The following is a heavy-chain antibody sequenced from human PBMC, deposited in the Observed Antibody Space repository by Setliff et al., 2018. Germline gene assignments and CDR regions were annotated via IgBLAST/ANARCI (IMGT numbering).Heavy chain of an antibody. D-gene: IGHD6-19*01. CDR3: ARNRLLIAVDQGFYP. V-gene: IGHV4-39*01. J-gene: IGHJ5*02. CDR2: IYYSGST. CDR1: GGSISSGNYY. Sequence: PSETLSLTCTVSGGSISSGNYYWGWIRQPPGKGLEWIGSIYYSGSTYYNPSLKSRVTISVDTSKNQFSLKLSSVTAADTAVYYCARNRLLIAVDQGFYPWGQGTLVTVSS.